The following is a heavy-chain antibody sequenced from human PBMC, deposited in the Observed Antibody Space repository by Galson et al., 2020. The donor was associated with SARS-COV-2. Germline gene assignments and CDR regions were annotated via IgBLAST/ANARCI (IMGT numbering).Heavy chain of an antibody. Sequence: ASVKVSCKASGYTFTSYAMNWVRQAPGQGLEWMGWINTNTGNPTYAQGFTGRFVFSFDTSVSTAYLQISSLKAEDTAVYYCARAEEGIVVVPAAIGRDYYYYMDVWGKGTTVTVSS. CDR2: INTNTGNP. D-gene: IGHD2-2*01. CDR3: ARAEEGIVVVPAAIGRDYYYYMDV. CDR1: GYTFTSYA. J-gene: IGHJ6*03. V-gene: IGHV7-4-1*02.